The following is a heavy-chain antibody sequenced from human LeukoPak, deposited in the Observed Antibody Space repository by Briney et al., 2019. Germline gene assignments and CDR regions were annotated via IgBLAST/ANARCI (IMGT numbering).Heavy chain of an antibody. J-gene: IGHJ6*03. D-gene: IGHD3-3*01. V-gene: IGHV1-46*01. CDR1: GYTFTSYY. CDR3: ARGGYYDFWSGLFRRDYYYYMDV. CDR2: INPSGGST. Sequence: AASVKVSCKASGYTFTSYYMHWVRQAPGQGLEWMGIINPSGGSTSYAQKFRGRVTMTRDMSTSTVYMELSTLRSEDTAVYYCARGGYYDFWSGLFRRDYYYYMDVWGKGTTVTVSS.